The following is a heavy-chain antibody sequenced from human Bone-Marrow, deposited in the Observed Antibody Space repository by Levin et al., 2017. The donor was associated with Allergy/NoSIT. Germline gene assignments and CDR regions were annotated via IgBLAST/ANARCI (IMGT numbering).Heavy chain of an antibody. CDR2: IGWNSGSI. J-gene: IGHJ4*02. CDR3: AKEGLETRLSYSSSWGYFDY. V-gene: IGHV3-9*01. Sequence: GGSLRLSCAASGFTFDDYAMHWVRQAPGKGLEWVSGIGWNSGSIGYADSVKGRFTISRENAKNSLYLQMNSLGPEDTAFYYCAKEGLETRLSYSSSWGYFDYWGQGTLVTVSS. CDR1: GFTFDDYA. D-gene: IGHD6-13*01.